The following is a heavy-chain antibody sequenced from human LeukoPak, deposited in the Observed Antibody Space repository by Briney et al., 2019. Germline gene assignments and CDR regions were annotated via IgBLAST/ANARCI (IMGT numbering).Heavy chain of an antibody. CDR1: GFTFSNYG. V-gene: IGHV3-74*01. D-gene: IGHD5-24*01. J-gene: IGHJ4*02. CDR2: IKTDGRST. Sequence: GGSLTVSCAAGGFTFSNYGMHWVRQVAGKGLVSFALIKTDGRSTSYADGGKGRFAIARDNADNAVYLQMNSLSAEDTALYYCVRDAPAIIPFDYSGQGTLVTVSS. CDR3: VRDAPAIIPFDY.